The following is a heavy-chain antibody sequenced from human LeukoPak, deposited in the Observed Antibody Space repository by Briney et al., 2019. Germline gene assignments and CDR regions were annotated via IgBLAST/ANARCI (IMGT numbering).Heavy chain of an antibody. D-gene: IGHD2-15*01. CDR2: MYYTGST. Sequence: SETLSLTCTVSGGSLNNYYWSWIRQPPGRGLEWIGYMYYTGSTNYSPSLKSRVTLSLDTSKNHFSLKLRSVTAADTAVYYCAREGYCSDGSCSGAFDIWGQGTMVAVSS. CDR3: AREGYCSDGSCSGAFDI. CDR1: GGSLNNYY. J-gene: IGHJ3*02. V-gene: IGHV4-59*01.